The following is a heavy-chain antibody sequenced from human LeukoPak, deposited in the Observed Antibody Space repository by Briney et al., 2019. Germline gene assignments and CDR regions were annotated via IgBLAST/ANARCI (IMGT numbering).Heavy chain of an antibody. Sequence: GGSLRLSCAASGFTFSSYSMNWVRQAPGKGLEWVSSITSTGRHIYYANSVKGRFTISRDNAKNSLYLQMNSLRAEDTAVYYCARDKEQQLVLDYWGQGTLVTVSS. CDR2: ITSTGRHI. V-gene: IGHV3-21*04. J-gene: IGHJ4*02. CDR1: GFTFSSYS. CDR3: ARDKEQQLVLDY. D-gene: IGHD6-13*01.